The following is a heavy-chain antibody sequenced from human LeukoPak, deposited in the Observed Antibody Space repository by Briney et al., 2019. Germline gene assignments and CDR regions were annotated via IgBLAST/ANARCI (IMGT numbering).Heavy chain of an antibody. D-gene: IGHD3-9*01. CDR2: IYYSGST. Sequence: SETLSLTCTVSGGSISSYYWSWIRQPPGKGLEWIGYIYYSGSTNYNPSLKSRVTISVDTSKNQFSLKLSSVTAADTAVYYCARRGYDILTGYNWFDPWGQGTLVTVSS. J-gene: IGHJ5*02. V-gene: IGHV4-59*08. CDR1: GGSISSYY. CDR3: ARRGYDILTGYNWFDP.